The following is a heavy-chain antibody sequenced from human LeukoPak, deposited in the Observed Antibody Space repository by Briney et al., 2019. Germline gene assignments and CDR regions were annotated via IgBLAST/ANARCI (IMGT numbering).Heavy chain of an antibody. D-gene: IGHD5-24*01. CDR3: ARRSYNSPFRY. CDR1: GGSFSGYY. CDR2: INHSGST. J-gene: IGHJ4*02. Sequence: SETLSLTCAVYGGSFSGYYWTWIRQPPGKGLEWIGEINHSGSTNYNPSLKSQVTISVDTSKNQFSLKLSSVTAADTAVYYCARRSYNSPFRYWGQGTLVTVSS. V-gene: IGHV4-34*01.